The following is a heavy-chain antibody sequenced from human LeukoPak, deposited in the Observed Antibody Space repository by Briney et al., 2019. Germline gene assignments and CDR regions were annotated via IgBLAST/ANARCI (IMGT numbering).Heavy chain of an antibody. CDR3: ARSITIFGVVRSPFDY. CDR2: INHSGST. J-gene: IGHJ4*02. CDR1: GGSFSGYY. V-gene: IGHV4-34*01. Sequence: SETLSLTCAVYGGSFSGYYWSWIRQPPGKGLEWIGEINHSGSTNYNPSLKSRVTISVDTSKNQFSLKLSSVTAADTAVYYCARSITIFGVVRSPFDYWGQGTLVTVSS. D-gene: IGHD3-3*01.